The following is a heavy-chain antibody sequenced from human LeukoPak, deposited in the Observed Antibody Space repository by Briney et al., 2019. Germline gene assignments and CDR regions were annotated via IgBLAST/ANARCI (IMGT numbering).Heavy chain of an antibody. CDR2: IYPGDSDT. CDR3: ASEVVGGYGSGYTRLGHAFDI. CDR1: GYRFTSYW. J-gene: IGHJ3*02. Sequence: GESLKISCKGSGYRFTSYWIGWVRQMPGKGLEWMGIIYPGDSDTRYSPSFQGQVTISADKSISTAYLQWSSLKASDTAMYYCASEVVGGYGSGYTRLGHAFDIWGQGTMVTVSS. D-gene: IGHD3-10*01. V-gene: IGHV5-51*01.